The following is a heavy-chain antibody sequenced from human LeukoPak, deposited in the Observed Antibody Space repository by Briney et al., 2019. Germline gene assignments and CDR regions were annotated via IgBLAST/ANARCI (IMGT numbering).Heavy chain of an antibody. CDR1: GFTFSSYW. Sequence: GSLRLSCAASGFTFSSYWMSWVRQAPGKGLEWVANIKQDGSEKYYVDSVKGRFTISRDNAKNSLYLQMNSLRAEDTAVYYCAKDSGEVSYSSSWFDYWGQGTLVTVSS. J-gene: IGHJ4*02. CDR3: AKDSGEVSYSSSWFDY. D-gene: IGHD6-13*01. CDR2: IKQDGSEK. V-gene: IGHV3-7*04.